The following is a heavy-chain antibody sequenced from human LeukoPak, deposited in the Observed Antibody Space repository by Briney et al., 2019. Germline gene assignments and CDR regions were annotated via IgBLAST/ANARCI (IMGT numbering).Heavy chain of an antibody. CDR1: GGSISSSNW. D-gene: IGHD4-17*01. J-gene: IGHJ6*02. V-gene: IGHV4-4*02. CDR3: ARDRRVYGDYIIGMDV. Sequence: GTESLTCAVSGGSISSSNWWSWIRQPPGKGLEWIGEIYHSGSTNYNPSLKRRVTISVDKSKNQFSLKLSSVTAADTAVYYCARDRRVYGDYIIGMDVWGQGTLVTVSS. CDR2: IYHSGST.